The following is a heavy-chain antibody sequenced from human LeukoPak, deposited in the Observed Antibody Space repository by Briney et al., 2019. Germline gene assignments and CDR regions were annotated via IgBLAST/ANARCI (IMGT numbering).Heavy chain of an antibody. CDR1: GYTFSDYY. V-gene: IGHV1-2*02. D-gene: IGHD5-18*01. CDR3: ARVRAVDPDYYYYYYMDV. CDR2: INPNSGDT. Sequence: ASVKVSCKASGYTFSDYYIHWVRQAPGQGLEWMGWINPNSGDTNYAQKFQGRVTMTRDTSISTAYMDLSSLRSDDTAVYYCARVRAVDPDYYYYYYMDVWGKGTTVTISS. J-gene: IGHJ6*03.